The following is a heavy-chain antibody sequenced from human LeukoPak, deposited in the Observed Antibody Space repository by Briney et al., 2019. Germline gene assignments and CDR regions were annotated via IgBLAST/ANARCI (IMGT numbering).Heavy chain of an antibody. Sequence: GGSLRLSCAASGFTFSSYGMHWVRHAPGKGLEWGAVIWYDGSNKYYADSVKGRFTISRDNSKNTLYLQMNSLRAEDTAVYYCAKDGDSSGYPEYFQHWGQGTLVTVSS. CDR3: AKDGDSSGYPEYFQH. CDR1: GFTFSSYG. J-gene: IGHJ1*01. V-gene: IGHV3-33*06. CDR2: IWYDGSNK. D-gene: IGHD3-22*01.